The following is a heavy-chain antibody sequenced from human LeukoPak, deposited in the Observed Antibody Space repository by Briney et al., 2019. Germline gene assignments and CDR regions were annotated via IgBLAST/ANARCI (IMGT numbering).Heavy chain of an antibody. Sequence: ASVKVSCKASGYTFTGYYVHWVRQAPGQGLEWMGWINPNSGGTNYAQKFQGRVTMTRDTSISTVYMELSSLRSEDTAVYYCARGTRGHPYYYYYYMDVWGKGTTVTISS. CDR3: ARGTRGHPYYYYYYMDV. CDR1: GYTFTGYY. CDR2: INPNSGGT. V-gene: IGHV1-2*02. J-gene: IGHJ6*03.